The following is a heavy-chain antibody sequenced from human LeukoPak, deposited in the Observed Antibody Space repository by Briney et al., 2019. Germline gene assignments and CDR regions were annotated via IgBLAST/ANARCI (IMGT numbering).Heavy chain of an antibody. V-gene: IGHV3-7*03. Sequence: GGSLRLSCAASGFTFSSYWMSWVRQAPGKGLEWVANIKQDGSEKYYVDSVKGRFTISRDNAKNSLYLQMNSLRAEDTAVYYCARGRWGSSGWLFDYWGQGTLVTVSS. CDR1: GFTFSSYW. D-gene: IGHD6-19*01. J-gene: IGHJ4*02. CDR2: IKQDGSEK. CDR3: ARGRWGSSGWLFDY.